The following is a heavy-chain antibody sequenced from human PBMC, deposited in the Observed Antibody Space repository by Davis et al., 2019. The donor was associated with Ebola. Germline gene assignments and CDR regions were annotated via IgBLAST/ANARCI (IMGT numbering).Heavy chain of an antibody. Sequence: PGGSLRLSCAASGFTFSSYAMHWVRQAPGKGLEWVAVISYDGSNKYYADSVKGRFTISRDNSKNTLYLQMNSLRAEDTAVYYCARDSQLRHKLNGMDVWGQGTTVTVSS. V-gene: IGHV3-30-3*01. CDR2: ISYDGSNK. D-gene: IGHD2-2*01. CDR3: ARDSQLRHKLNGMDV. CDR1: GFTFSSYA. J-gene: IGHJ6*02.